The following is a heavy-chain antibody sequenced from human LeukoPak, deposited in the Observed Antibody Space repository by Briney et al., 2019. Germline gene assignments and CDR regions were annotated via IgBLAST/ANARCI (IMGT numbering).Heavy chain of an antibody. CDR2: ISAYSGNT. V-gene: IGHV1-18*01. Sequence: GPSVEVSCKASGYTFTSYGISWVRQAPGQGLEWMGWISAYSGNTNYVQKLQGRVTMTTDTSTSTAYMELRSLRSDDTAIYYCARGGITMFMESDYWGQGTLVTVSS. CDR1: GYTFTSYG. J-gene: IGHJ4*02. D-gene: IGHD3-3*01. CDR3: ARGGITMFMESDY.